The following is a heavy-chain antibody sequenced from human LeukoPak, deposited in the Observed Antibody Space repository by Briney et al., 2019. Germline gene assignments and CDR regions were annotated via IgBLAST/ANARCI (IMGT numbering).Heavy chain of an antibody. V-gene: IGHV4-61*02. CDR1: GGSISSSNYY. CDR2: IYTSEST. Sequence: PSETLSLTCSVSGGSISSSNYYWSWIRQPAGKGLEWIGRIYTSESTNYNPSLKSRVTISVDTSKNQFSLKLSSVTAADTAVYYCARGRPYGSGSYYNRITPFDYWGQGTLVTVSS. J-gene: IGHJ4*02. D-gene: IGHD3-10*01. CDR3: ARGRPYGSGSYYNRITPFDY.